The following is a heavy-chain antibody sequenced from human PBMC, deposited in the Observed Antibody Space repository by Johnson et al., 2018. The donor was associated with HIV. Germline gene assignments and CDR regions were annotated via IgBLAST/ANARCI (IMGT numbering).Heavy chain of an antibody. Sequence: QVQLVESGGGVVRPGGSLRLSCAASGFTFSSYAMHWVRQAPGKGLEWVAVISYDGSNKYYADSVKGRFTISRDNSKNTLYLQMNSLRAEDTAVYYCTKCIWGSSLIDAFDIWGQGTMVTVSS. CDR1: GFTFSSYA. D-gene: IGHD6-13*01. CDR3: TKCIWGSSLIDAFDI. J-gene: IGHJ3*02. CDR2: ISYDGSNK. V-gene: IGHV3-30*04.